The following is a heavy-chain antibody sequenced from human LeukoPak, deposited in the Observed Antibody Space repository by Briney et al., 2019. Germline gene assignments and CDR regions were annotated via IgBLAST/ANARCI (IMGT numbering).Heavy chain of an antibody. CDR1: GASINSNF. V-gene: IGHV4-59*01. Sequence: SETLSLTCTVSGASINSNFWSWLRQSPGKGLEWIAYIYHSGEINYNPSLGSRVTISLDTSKNQVSLKMTSVTAADTAVYYCARSGGQSFDYWGQGTLVTVSS. D-gene: IGHD3-10*01. CDR3: ARSGGQSFDY. CDR2: IYHSGEI. J-gene: IGHJ4*02.